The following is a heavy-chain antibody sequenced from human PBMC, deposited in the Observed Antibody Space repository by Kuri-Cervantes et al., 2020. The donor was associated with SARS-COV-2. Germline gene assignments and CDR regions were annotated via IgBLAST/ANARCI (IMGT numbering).Heavy chain of an antibody. J-gene: IGHJ1*01. Sequence: GESLKISCAASGFTFSSYAMSWVRQAPGKGLEWVSAISGSGGSTYYADSVKGRFTISRDNSKNTLYLQMNSLRAEDTAVYYCARDGVDCSGGSCYYFEYWGQGTLVTVSS. CDR1: GFTFSSYA. CDR3: ARDGVDCSGGSCYYFEY. CDR2: ISGSGGST. V-gene: IGHV3-23*01. D-gene: IGHD2-15*01.